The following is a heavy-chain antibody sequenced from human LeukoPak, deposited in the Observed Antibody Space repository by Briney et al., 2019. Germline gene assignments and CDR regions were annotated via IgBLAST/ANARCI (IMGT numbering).Heavy chain of an antibody. D-gene: IGHD4-17*01. CDR2: MNPNSGNT. CDR1: GYTFTSYD. Sequence: ASVKVSCKASGYTFTSYDINWVRQATGQGLEWMGWMNPNSGNTGYAQKFQGRVTMTRNTSISTAYMELSSLRSEDTAVYYCAREDSTTGTTGDWGQGTLVTVSS. V-gene: IGHV1-8*01. J-gene: IGHJ4*02. CDR3: AREDSTTGTTGD.